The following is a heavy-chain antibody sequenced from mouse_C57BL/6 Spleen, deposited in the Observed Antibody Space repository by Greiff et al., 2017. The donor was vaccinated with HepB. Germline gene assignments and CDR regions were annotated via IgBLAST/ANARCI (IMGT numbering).Heavy chain of an antibody. CDR1: GFNIKNTY. D-gene: IGHD1-1*01. J-gene: IGHJ4*01. V-gene: IGHV14-3*01. CDR3: ARSPLIHYDGSSYGAMDY. Sequence: EVQLQQSVAELVRPGASVKLSCTASGFNIKNTYMHWVKQRPEQGLEWIGRIDPANGNTKYAPKFQGKATITADTSSNTAYLQLSSLTSEDTAIYYCARSPLIHYDGSSYGAMDYWGQGTSVTVSS. CDR2: IDPANGNT.